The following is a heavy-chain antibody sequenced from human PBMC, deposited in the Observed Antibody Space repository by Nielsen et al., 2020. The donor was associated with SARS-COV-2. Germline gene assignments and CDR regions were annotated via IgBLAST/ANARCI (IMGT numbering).Heavy chain of an antibody. CDR2: ISGSGGST. CDR1: EFTFSSYA. Sequence: GESLKISCVASEFTFSSYAMSWVRQAPGKGLEWVSAISGSGGSTYYADSVKGRFTISRDNSKNTLYLQMNSLRAEDTAVYYCAKRRVAVAGTWYFDYWGQGTLVTVSS. J-gene: IGHJ4*02. V-gene: IGHV3-23*01. CDR3: AKRRVAVAGTWYFDY. D-gene: IGHD6-19*01.